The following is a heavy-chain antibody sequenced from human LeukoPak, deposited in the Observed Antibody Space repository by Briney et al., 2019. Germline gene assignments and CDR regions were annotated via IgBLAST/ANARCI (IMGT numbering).Heavy chain of an antibody. Sequence: PSETLSLTCTVSGYSISSGYYWGWIRQPPGKGLEWIGSIYYSGSTNYNPSLKSRVTISVDTSKNQFSLKLSSVTAADTAVYYCARRQTRITMVRGAGDFDYWGQGTLVTVSS. CDR1: GYSISSGYY. CDR3: ARRQTRITMVRGAGDFDY. CDR2: IYYSGST. V-gene: IGHV4-38-2*02. D-gene: IGHD3-10*01. J-gene: IGHJ4*02.